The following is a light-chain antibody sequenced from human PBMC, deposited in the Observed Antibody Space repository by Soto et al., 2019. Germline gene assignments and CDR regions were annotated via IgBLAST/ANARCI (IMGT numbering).Light chain of an antibody. V-gene: IGLV2-8*01. CDR1: SSDVGGHDY. Sequence: QSALTQPPSASGSPGQSVTISCTGTSSDVGGHDYVSWYQQHPGKAPKLMIYEVTGRPSGVPDRFSGSKSGNTASLTVSGLQSEDEADYCCSSYAGSNTVIFGGGTKLTVL. CDR3: SSYAGSNTVI. J-gene: IGLJ2*01. CDR2: EVT.